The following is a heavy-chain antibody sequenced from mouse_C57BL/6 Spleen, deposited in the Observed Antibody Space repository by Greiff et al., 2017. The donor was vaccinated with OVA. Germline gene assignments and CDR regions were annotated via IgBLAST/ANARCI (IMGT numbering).Heavy chain of an antibody. Sequence: QVTLKVSGAELVRPGASVKLSCKASGYTFTDYYINWVKQRPGQGLEWIARIYPGSGNTYYNEKFKGKATLTAEKSSSTAYMQLSSLTSEDSDVYFCERRRRGLPWYFDVWGTGTTVTVSS. CDR1: GYTFTDYY. J-gene: IGHJ1*03. CDR2: IYPGSGNT. V-gene: IGHV1-76*01. CDR3: ERRRRGLPWYFDV.